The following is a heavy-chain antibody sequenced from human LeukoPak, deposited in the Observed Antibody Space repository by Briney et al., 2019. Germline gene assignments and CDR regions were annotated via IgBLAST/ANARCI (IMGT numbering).Heavy chain of an antibody. Sequence: SETLSLTCAVYGGSFSGYYWSWIRQPPGKGLEWIGEINHSGSTNYNPSLKSRVTISVDTSKNQFSLKLSSVTAADTAVNYCARARRLRQNYYYYGMDVWGQGTTVTVSS. D-gene: IGHD4-17*01. CDR2: INHSGST. CDR3: ARARRLRQNYYYYGMDV. V-gene: IGHV4-34*01. J-gene: IGHJ6*02. CDR1: GGSFSGYY.